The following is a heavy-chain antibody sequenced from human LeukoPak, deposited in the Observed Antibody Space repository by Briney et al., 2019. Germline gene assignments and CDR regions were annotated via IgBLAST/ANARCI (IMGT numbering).Heavy chain of an antibody. V-gene: IGHV1-2*02. CDR1: GYTFTGYY. CDR3: ARVSINYYYDSSGYYDC. CDR2: INPNSGGT. D-gene: IGHD3-22*01. Sequence: ASVKVSCKASGYTFTGYYMHWVRQAPGQGLEWMGWINPNSGGTNYAQKFQGRVTMTRDTSISTAYMELSRLRSDDTAVYYCARVSINYYYDSSGYYDCWGQGTLVTASS. J-gene: IGHJ4*02.